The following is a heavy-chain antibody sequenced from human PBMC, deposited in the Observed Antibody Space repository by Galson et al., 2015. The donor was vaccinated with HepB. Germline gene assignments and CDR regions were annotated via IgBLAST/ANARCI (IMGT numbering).Heavy chain of an antibody. Sequence: SLRLSCAASGFTFSSYAMSWVRQAPGKGLEWVSAISGSGGSTYYADSVKGRFTISRDNSKNTLYLQMNSLRAEDTAVYYCAKVGGSTSYYYYYMDVWGKGTTVTVSS. CDR3: AKVGGSTSYYYYYMDV. CDR2: ISGSGGST. J-gene: IGHJ6*03. V-gene: IGHV3-23*01. D-gene: IGHD2-2*01. CDR1: GFTFSSYA.